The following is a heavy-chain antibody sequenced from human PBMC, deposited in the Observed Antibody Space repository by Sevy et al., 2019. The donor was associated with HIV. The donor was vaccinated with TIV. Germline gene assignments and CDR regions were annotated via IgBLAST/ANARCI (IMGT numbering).Heavy chain of an antibody. V-gene: IGHV3-20*01. CDR2: INWNGGST. CDR3: ARHLQYSSSSPLDY. D-gene: IGHD6-6*01. Sequence: GGFLRLSCAASGFTFDDYGMSWVRQAPGKGLEWVSGINWNGGSTGYADSVKGRFTISRDNAKNSLYLQMNSLRAEDTALYHCARHLQYSSSSPLDYWGQGTLVTVSS. CDR1: GFTFDDYG. J-gene: IGHJ4*02.